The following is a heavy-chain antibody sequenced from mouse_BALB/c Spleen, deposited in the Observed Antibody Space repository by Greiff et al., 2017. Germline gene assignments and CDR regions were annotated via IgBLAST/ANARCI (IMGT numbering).Heavy chain of an antibody. J-gene: IGHJ4*01. CDR3: AITTATYYAMDY. D-gene: IGHD1-2*01. CDR1: GFNIKDTY. V-gene: IGHV14-3*02. CDR2: IDPANGNT. Sequence: EVQLVESGAELVKPGASVKLSCTASGFNIKDTYMHWVKQRPEQGLEWIGRIDPANGNTKYDPKFQGKATITADTSSNTAYLQLSSLTSEDTAVYYCAITTATYYAMDYWGQGTSVTVSS.